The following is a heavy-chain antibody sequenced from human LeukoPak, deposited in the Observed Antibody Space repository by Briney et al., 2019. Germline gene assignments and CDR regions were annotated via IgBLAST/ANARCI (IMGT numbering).Heavy chain of an antibody. CDR3: ARLGVQYYYDSSGSPGGFDP. Sequence: GESPKISCKGSGYSFTSYWIGWVRQMPGKGLEWMGIIYPGDSDTRYSPSFQGQVTISADKSTSTAYLQWSSLKASDTAMYYCARLGVQYYYDSSGSPGGFDPWGQGTLVTVSS. CDR2: IYPGDSDT. V-gene: IGHV5-51*01. CDR1: GYSFTSYW. J-gene: IGHJ5*02. D-gene: IGHD3-22*01.